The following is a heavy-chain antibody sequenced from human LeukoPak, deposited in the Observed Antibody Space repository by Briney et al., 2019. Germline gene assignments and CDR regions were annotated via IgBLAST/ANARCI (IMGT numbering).Heavy chain of an antibody. D-gene: IGHD2-15*01. J-gene: IGHJ3*02. CDR2: ISGSGDST. Sequence: GGSQRLSCAASGFIFNNYALSWVRQAPGKGLEWVSSISGSGDSTYYADSVKGRFTISRDNSNNTLFLQMNSLRAEDTAVYHCARVRSGGSCYSCNDAFDIWGQGTMVTVSS. CDR1: GFIFNNYA. V-gene: IGHV3-23*01. CDR3: ARVRSGGSCYSCNDAFDI.